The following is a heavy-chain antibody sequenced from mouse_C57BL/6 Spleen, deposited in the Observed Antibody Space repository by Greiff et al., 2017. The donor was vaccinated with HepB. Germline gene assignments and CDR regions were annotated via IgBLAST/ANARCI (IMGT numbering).Heavy chain of an antibody. V-gene: IGHV14-4*01. D-gene: IGHD2-3*01. CDR3: TIDGSWFAY. CDR1: GFNIKDDY. Sequence: EVQLQESGAELVRPGASVKLSCTASGFNIKDDYMHWVKQRPEQGLEWIGWIDPENGDTEYTSKFQGKATITADTSSNTAYLQLSSLTSEDTAVYYCTIDGSWFAYWGQGTLVTVSA. CDR2: IDPENGDT. J-gene: IGHJ3*01.